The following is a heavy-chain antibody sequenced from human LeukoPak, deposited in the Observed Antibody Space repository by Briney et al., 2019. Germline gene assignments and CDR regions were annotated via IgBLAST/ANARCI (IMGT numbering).Heavy chain of an antibody. Sequence: GGSLRLSCAASGFSFSAYGVHWVRQAPGKGLEWVAVIWYDGSSKYYADSVKGRFTISRDNSKNTLYLQMNSLRAEDTAVYYCAKNGDYTFDYWGQGTLVTVSS. V-gene: IGHV3-30*02. D-gene: IGHD4-17*01. CDR3: AKNGDYTFDY. J-gene: IGHJ4*02. CDR2: IWYDGSSK. CDR1: GFSFSAYG.